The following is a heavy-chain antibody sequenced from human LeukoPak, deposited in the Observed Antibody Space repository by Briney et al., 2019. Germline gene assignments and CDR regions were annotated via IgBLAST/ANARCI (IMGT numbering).Heavy chain of an antibody. CDR1: GFTLSNYW. CDR3: IRDGLGTSPYDL. J-gene: IGHJ5*02. Sequence: GGPLRLSCAASGFTLSNYWMNWVRQVPGKGLVWVSHINSDGSNIRYADSVKGRFTISRDNAKNSLYLQMDSLRPEDTAVYYCIRDGLGTSPYDLWGQGIRVTVSS. D-gene: IGHD7-27*01. CDR2: INSDGSNI. V-gene: IGHV3-74*01.